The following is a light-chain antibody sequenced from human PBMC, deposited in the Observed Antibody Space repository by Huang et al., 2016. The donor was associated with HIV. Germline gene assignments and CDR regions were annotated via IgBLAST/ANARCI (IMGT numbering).Light chain of an antibody. Sequence: DIQLTQSPSAMSASVGDRVSITCRASQDISNYLAWFQQKPGGAPKRLIYAASSLPSGVPSRFSGSRSGTKFTLTISSLQPEDFATYYCLQHHGYPRTFGQGTNV. J-gene: IGKJ1*01. CDR3: LQHHGYPRT. CDR2: AAS. CDR1: QDISNY. V-gene: IGKV1-17*03.